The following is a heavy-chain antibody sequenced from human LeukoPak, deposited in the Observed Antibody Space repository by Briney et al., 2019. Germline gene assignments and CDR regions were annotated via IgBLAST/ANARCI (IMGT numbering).Heavy chain of an antibody. CDR1: GGSISSTVFY. CDR3: ARGRRDSSAHYPETT. D-gene: IGHD3-22*01. Sequence: PSQTLSLTCTVSGGSISSTVFYWSWIRQHRGMGLEWLGHIDYSGSTYYNPSLKSRVTISAYTSKNQFSLQLRSVTAADTAVYYCARGRRDSSAHYPETTWGQGALVAVSS. CDR2: IDYSGST. J-gene: IGHJ5*02. V-gene: IGHV4-31*03.